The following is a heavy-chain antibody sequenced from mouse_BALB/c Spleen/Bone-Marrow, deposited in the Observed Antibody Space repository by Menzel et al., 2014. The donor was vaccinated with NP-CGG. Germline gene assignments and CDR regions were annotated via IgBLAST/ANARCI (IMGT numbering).Heavy chain of an antibody. Sequence: QVQLKQSGAELGKPGASVKMSCKASGYTFTSYWMHWVKQRPGQGLEWIGYINPSTGYTEYNQKFKDKATLTADKSSSTAYMQLSSLTSEDSAVYYCARRDYWYFDVWGAGTTVTVSS. CDR3: ARRDYWYFDV. CDR2: INPSTGYT. CDR1: GYTFTSYW. J-gene: IGHJ1*01. V-gene: IGHV1-7*01.